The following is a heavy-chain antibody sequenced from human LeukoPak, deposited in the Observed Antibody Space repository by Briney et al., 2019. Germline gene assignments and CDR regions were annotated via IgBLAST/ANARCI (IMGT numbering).Heavy chain of an antibody. CDR3: ARGWGAAAATPRGY. J-gene: IGHJ4*02. Sequence: GSLRLSCAASGFTFSSYSMKWVRQAPGKGLEWVSSISSSSSYIYYADSVKGRFTISRDNAKNSLYLQMNSLRAEDTAVYYCARGWGAAAATPRGYWGQGTLVTVSS. D-gene: IGHD6-13*01. V-gene: IGHV3-21*01. CDR1: GFTFSSYS. CDR2: ISSSSSYI.